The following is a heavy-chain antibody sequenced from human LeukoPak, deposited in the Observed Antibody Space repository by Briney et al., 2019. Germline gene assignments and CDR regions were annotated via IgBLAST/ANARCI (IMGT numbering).Heavy chain of an antibody. D-gene: IGHD3-22*01. J-gene: IGHJ4*02. CDR1: GFTFSSYS. CDR2: ISSSSSYI. Sequence: GGSLRLSCAASGFTFSSYSMNWVRQAPGKGLEWVSSISSSSSYIYYADSVKGRFTISRDNSKNTLYLQMNSLRAEDTAVYYCAKVSGYYYGPFDYWGQGTLVTVSS. V-gene: IGHV3-21*04. CDR3: AKVSGYYYGPFDY.